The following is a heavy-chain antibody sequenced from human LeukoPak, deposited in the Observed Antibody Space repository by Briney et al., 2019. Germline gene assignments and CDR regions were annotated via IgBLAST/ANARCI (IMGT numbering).Heavy chain of an antibody. Sequence: GGSLRLSCAASGFTFSSYEMNWVRQAPGKGLEWVSYICTDSDSIYYADSVKGRFTISRDNAKNSLFLQMNSLRDEDTAVYYCAIDAWDLPLDAFDIWGQGTMVTVSS. J-gene: IGHJ3*02. CDR2: ICTDSDSI. V-gene: IGHV3-48*02. CDR3: AIDAWDLPLDAFDI. D-gene: IGHD1-26*01. CDR1: GFTFSSYE.